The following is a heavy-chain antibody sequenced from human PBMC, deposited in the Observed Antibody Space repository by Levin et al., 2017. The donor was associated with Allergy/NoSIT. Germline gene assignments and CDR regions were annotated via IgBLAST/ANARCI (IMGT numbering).Heavy chain of an antibody. V-gene: IGHV3-21*01. CDR3: ARDPVVVVASVVELGGGDY. CDR2: ISSSSSYI. CDR1: GFTFSSYS. D-gene: IGHD2-21*01. J-gene: IGHJ4*02. Sequence: GESLKISCAASGFTFSSYSMNWVRQAPGKGLEWVSSISSSSSYIYYADSVKGRFTISRDNAKNSLYLQMNSLRAEDTAVYYCARDPVVVVASVVELGGGDYWGQGTLVTVSS.